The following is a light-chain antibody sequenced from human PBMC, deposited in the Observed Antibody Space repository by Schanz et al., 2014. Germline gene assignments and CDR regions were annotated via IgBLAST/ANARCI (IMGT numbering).Light chain of an antibody. CDR1: QSVSSSY. CDR2: GAS. J-gene: IGKJ5*01. V-gene: IGKV3-20*01. Sequence: EIVLTQSPGTLSLSPGERATLSCRASQSVSSSYLAWFQQKPGQAPRLLIFGASSRATGVPDRFSASGSGTDFTLTITRLEPEDFAVYYCQQYLNWPITFGQGTRLEIK. CDR3: QQYLNWPIT.